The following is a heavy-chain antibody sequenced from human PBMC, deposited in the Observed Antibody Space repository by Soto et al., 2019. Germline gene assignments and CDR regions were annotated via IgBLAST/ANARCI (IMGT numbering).Heavy chain of an antibody. CDR3: SWALNRYCISTSCYDSAFDI. CDR1: GYTFTSYG. D-gene: IGHD2-2*01. V-gene: IGHV1-18*01. J-gene: IGHJ3*02. CDR2: ISAYNGNT. Sequence: GASVKVSCKASGYTFTSYGISWVRQAPGQGLEWMGWISAYNGNTNYAQKLQGRVTMTTDTSTSTAYMELRSLRSDDTAVYYFSWALNRYCISTSCYDSAFDIWGQGTMVTVSS.